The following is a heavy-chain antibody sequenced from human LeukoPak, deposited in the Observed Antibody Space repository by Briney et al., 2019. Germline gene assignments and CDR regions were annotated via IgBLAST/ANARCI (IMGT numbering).Heavy chain of an antibody. CDR2: IKSDGRGT. Sequence: GGSLRLSCAASGFTFSVSWMHWVRQAPGKGLVWVSVIKSDGRGTTYADSVKGRFTISRDNAKNTVYLQMNSLRDEDTAVYYCAKDYYGFLEYWGEGTLVTVSS. CDR1: GFTFSVSW. V-gene: IGHV3-74*03. D-gene: IGHD4-17*01. J-gene: IGHJ4*02. CDR3: AKDYYGFLEY.